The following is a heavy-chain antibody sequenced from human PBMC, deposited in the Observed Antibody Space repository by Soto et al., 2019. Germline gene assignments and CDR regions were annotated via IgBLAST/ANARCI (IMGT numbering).Heavy chain of an antibody. CDR2: ISSSATTM. CDR1: GFTFSDYY. J-gene: IGHJ4*02. CDR3: ESLRTWRVDY. V-gene: IGHV3-11*01. Sequence: PGGSLRLSCAASGFTFSDYYMTWIRQAPGKGLEWVSYISSSATTMYYADSVKGRFTISRDNAKNSLYLQMNSLSAEDTAVYYCESLRTWRVDYWGQGTLVTFSS.